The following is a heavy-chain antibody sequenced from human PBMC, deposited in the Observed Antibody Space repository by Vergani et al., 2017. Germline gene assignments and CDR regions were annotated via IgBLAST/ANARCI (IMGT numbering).Heavy chain of an antibody. CDR2: IIHILGIA. D-gene: IGHD6-6*01. J-gene: IGHJ4*02. CDR3: AIRNMAARADFDY. CDR1: GGTFSSYT. V-gene: IGHV1-69*02. Sequence: QVQLVQSGAEVKKPGSSVKVSCKASGGTFSSYTISWVRQAPGQGLEWMGRIIHILGIANYAQKFQGRVTITADKSTSTAYMELSSLRSEDTAVYYCAIRNMAARADFDYWGQGTLVTVSS.